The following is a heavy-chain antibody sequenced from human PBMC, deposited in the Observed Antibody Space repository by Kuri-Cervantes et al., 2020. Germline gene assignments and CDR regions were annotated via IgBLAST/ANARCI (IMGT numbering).Heavy chain of an antibody. CDR3: ARRLAVPGFCYFDY. V-gene: IGHV4-34*01. Sequence: SEALSLTCAVYGGSFSGYYWSWIRQPPGKGLEWIGEINHSGSTNYNPSLKSRVTISVDTSKNQFSLKLISVTAADTAVYYCARRLAVPGFCYFDYWGQGTLVTVSS. CDR2: INHSGST. D-gene: IGHD6-19*01. CDR1: GGSFSGYY. J-gene: IGHJ4*02.